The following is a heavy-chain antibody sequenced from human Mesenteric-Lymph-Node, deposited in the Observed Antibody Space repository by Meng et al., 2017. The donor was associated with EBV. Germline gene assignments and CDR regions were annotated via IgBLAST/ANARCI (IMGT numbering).Heavy chain of an antibody. CDR3: ARGYSSSWYYFDY. V-gene: IGHV4-4*02. CDR2: INHSGST. Sequence: QVQLQESGPRLEKPSGTLSLTCVVSGGSISDNDWWSWVRQPPGKGLEWIGEINHSGSTNYNPSLKSRVTISVDTSKNQFSLKLSSVTAADTAVYYCARGYSSSWYYFDYWGQGTLVTVSS. CDR1: GGSISDNDW. J-gene: IGHJ4*02. D-gene: IGHD6-13*01.